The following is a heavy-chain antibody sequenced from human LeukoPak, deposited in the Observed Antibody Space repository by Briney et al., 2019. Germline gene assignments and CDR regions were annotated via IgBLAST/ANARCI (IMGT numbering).Heavy chain of an antibody. Sequence: PGGSLRLSCAGSGFMFNKYYMHWVRQAPGKGLVWVARISSEGGDPSYADAVKGRFTISRDNARNTMYLQMNSLRAEDTAVYYCARDMGTADLDYWGQGILVTVSS. J-gene: IGHJ4*02. CDR1: GFMFNKYY. CDR3: ARDMGTADLDY. D-gene: IGHD1/OR15-1a*01. V-gene: IGHV3-74*01. CDR2: ISSEGGDP.